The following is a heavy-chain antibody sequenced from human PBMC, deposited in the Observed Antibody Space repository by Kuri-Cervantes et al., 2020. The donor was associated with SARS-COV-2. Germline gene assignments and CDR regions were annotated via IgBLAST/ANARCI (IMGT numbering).Heavy chain of an antibody. CDR1: GGSISSYY. CDR3: ARGMEVVVGAINFDS. V-gene: IGHV4-59*01. CDR2: IYYSGST. D-gene: IGHD2-15*01. J-gene: IGHJ4*02. Sequence: GSLRLSCTVSGGSISSYYWSWIRQPPGKGLEWIGYIYYSGSTNYNPSLTTRVTISMDTSENQFSLKLDSVTAADTAVYYCARGMEVVVGAINFDSWGQGTLVTVSS.